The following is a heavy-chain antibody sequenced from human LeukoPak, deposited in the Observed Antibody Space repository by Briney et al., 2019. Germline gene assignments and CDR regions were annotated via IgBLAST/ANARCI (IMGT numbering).Heavy chain of an antibody. J-gene: IGHJ3*02. CDR1: GYTFTAYY. D-gene: IGHD6-19*01. CDR2: INPNTGGT. V-gene: IGHV1-2*02. Sequence: ASVKVSCKSSGYTFTAYYVHWVRQAPGQGLEWMGWINPNTGGTISAQKFQGRVTMTRDTSISTAYMEVSRLRSDDTAVYYCARDQRYIAVAGYDAFDIWGQGTMVTVSS. CDR3: ARDQRYIAVAGYDAFDI.